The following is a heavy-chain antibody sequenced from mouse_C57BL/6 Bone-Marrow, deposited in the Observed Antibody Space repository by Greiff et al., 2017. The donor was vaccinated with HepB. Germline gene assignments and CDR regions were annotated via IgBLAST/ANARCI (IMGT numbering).Heavy chain of an antibody. V-gene: IGHV5-2*03. CDR1: EYEFPSHD. Sequence: EVKLVESGGGLVQPGESLKLSCESTEYEFPSHDMSWVRKTPEKRLELVAAINSDGGSTYYPDTMERRFIISRDNTKKTLYLQMSSLRSEDTALYYCARQKIYYGYDWFAYWGQGTLVTVSA. J-gene: IGHJ3*01. D-gene: IGHD2-2*01. CDR2: INSDGGST. CDR3: ARQKIYYGYDWFAY.